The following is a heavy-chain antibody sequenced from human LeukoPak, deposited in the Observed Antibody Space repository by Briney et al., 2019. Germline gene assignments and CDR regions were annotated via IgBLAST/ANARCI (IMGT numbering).Heavy chain of an antibody. Sequence: SETLSLTCTVSGGSISSYYWSWLRQPPGKGLEWIGYIYYSGSTNYNPSLKSRVTISVDTSRNQFSLKLSSVTAADTAVYYCARHSYGSGSVDPWGQGTLVTVSS. CDR1: GGSISSYY. V-gene: IGHV4-59*08. D-gene: IGHD3-10*01. CDR3: ARHSYGSGSVDP. CDR2: IYYSGST. J-gene: IGHJ5*02.